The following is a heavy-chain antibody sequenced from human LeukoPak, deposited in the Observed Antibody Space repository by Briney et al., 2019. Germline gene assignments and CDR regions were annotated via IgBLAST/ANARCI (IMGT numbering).Heavy chain of an antibody. D-gene: IGHD6-19*01. Sequence: GGSLRLSCAASGFAFNFYAMSWVRQAPGKGLQCVSTMNAKGIHTYYADCVRGRFTISRDNSKDTLYLQLNSMRAEETASYFWAKPIRGGLAVSADWFDPWGQGTLVIVSS. J-gene: IGHJ5*02. CDR3: AKPIRGGLAVSADWFDP. CDR2: MNAKGIHT. CDR1: GFAFNFYA. V-gene: IGHV3-23*01.